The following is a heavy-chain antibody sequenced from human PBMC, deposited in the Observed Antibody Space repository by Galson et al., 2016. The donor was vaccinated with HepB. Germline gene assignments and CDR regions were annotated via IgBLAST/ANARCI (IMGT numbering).Heavy chain of an antibody. CDR2: IYYSGST. V-gene: IGHV4-39*01. CDR1: GGSISSSGFC. D-gene: IGHD3-22*01. Sequence: SETLSLTCTVSGGSISSSGFCWGWIRQPPGKGLEWIGSIYYSGSTYYNPSLKSRVTISVDTSKNQFSLKLSSVTAAETAVYYCARRSITTMHVWGQGTTVTVSS. J-gene: IGHJ6*02. CDR3: ARRSITTMHV.